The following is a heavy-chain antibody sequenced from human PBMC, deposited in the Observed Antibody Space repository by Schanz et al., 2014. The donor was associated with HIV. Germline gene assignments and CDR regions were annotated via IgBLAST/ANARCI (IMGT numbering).Heavy chain of an antibody. D-gene: IGHD3-22*01. Sequence: QVQLVQSGAEVKKPGSSVKVSCKPSGGTLTNYAISWVRQAPGQGLEWMGGIVPMLGKTRYAQKFQGRVTMTTDTSTSTAYMELRSLRSDDTAVYYCARGALYYYDSTGYYHLDYWGQGTLVTVSS. CDR2: IVPMLGKT. J-gene: IGHJ4*02. CDR1: GGTLTNYA. V-gene: IGHV1-69*06. CDR3: ARGALYYYDSTGYYHLDY.